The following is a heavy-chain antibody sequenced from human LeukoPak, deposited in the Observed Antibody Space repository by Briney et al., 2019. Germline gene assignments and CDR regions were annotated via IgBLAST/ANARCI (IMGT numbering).Heavy chain of an antibody. Sequence: GGSLRLSCAASGFTFSSYAMHWVRQAPGKGLEWVAVISYDGSNKYYADSVKGRFTISRDNSKNTLYLQMNSLRAEDTAVYYCARNCSGSYSNALDYWGQGTLVTVSS. D-gene: IGHD3-10*02. CDR3: ARNCSGSYSNALDY. J-gene: IGHJ4*02. CDR1: GFTFSSYA. V-gene: IGHV3-30*04. CDR2: ISYDGSNK.